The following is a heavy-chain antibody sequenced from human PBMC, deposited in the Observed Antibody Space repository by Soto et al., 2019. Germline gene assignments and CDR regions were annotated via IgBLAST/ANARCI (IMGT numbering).Heavy chain of an antibody. CDR1: GYSFTSYW. D-gene: IGHD3-10*01. V-gene: IGHV5-51*01. J-gene: IGHJ5*02. Sequence: GESLKISCKGSGYSFTSYWIGWVRQMPGKGLEWVGIIYPGDSDTRYSPSFQGQVTISADKSISTAYLQWSSLKASDTAMYYCARCPEGGSGSTNNWFDPWGQGTLVTVSS. CDR3: ARCPEGGSGSTNNWFDP. CDR2: IYPGDSDT.